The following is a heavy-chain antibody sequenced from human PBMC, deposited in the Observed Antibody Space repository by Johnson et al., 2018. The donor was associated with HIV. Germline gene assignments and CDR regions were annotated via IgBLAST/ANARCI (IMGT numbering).Heavy chain of an antibody. D-gene: IGHD4-17*01. CDR1: GFTFSSHW. J-gene: IGHJ3*02. Sequence: VQLVESGGGLVQPGGSLRPSCAASGFTFSSHWMHWVRQAPGKGLVWVSRINSVGSSTSYADSVKGRFTISRDNAKNTLYLQMDSLGAEDTAVYYCARVGNGDYGWSFDIWGQGTTVTISS. V-gene: IGHV3-74*01. CDR2: INSVGSST. CDR3: ARVGNGDYGWSFDI.